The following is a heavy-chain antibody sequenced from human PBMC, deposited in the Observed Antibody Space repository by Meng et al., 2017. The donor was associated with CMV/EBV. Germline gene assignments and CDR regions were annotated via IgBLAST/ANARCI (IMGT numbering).Heavy chain of an antibody. J-gene: IGHJ4*02. CDR1: GFTFSSYS. CDR2: ISSSNSYI. CDR3: ARGDSGSYFDY. Sequence: LSCAASGFTFSSYSMNWVRQAPGKGLEWVSSISSSNSYIYYADSVKGRFTISRDNAKNSLYLQMNSLRAEDTAVYYCARGDSGSYFDYWGQGTLVTVSS. D-gene: IGHD1-26*01. V-gene: IGHV3-21*01.